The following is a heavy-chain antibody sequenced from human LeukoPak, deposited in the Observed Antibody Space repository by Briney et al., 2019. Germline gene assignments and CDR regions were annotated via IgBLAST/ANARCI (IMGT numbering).Heavy chain of an antibody. CDR1: GFTFSSYW. CDR3: ARGAYYYED. Sequence: GGSLRLSCAASGFTFSSYWMNWASQAPGKGLEWVASINHNGNVNYYVDSVKGRFTISRDNAKNSLYLQMNSLRAEDTAVYYCARGAYYYEDWGQGTLVTVSS. J-gene: IGHJ4*02. D-gene: IGHD3-22*01. V-gene: IGHV3-7*01. CDR2: INHNGNVN.